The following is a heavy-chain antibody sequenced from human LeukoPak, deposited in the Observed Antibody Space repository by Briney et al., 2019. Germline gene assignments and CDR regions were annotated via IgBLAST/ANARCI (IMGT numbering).Heavy chain of an antibody. J-gene: IGHJ3*02. D-gene: IGHD6-19*01. CDR2: IYYSGST. Sequence: SETLSLTCTVSGGSISSSSYYWGWIRQPPGKGLEWIGSIYYSGSTYYNPSLKSRVTISVDKSKNQFSLKLSSVTAADTAVYYCAGTVGSSGWYGAFDIWGQGTMVTVSS. V-gene: IGHV4-39*07. CDR1: GGSISSSSYY. CDR3: AGTVGSSGWYGAFDI.